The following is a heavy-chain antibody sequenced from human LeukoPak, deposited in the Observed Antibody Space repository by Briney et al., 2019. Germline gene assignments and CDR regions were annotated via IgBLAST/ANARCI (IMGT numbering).Heavy chain of an antibody. CDR1: GGSVSSYY. J-gene: IGHJ3*02. D-gene: IGHD3-16*01. Sequence: SETLSLTCTVSGGSVSSYYWSWIRQPPGKGLEWIGYIYYSGSTNYNPSLKSRVTISVDTSKNQFSLKLSSVTAADTAVCYCARDVFTDDAFDIWGQGTMVTVSS. CDR3: ARDVFTDDAFDI. CDR2: IYYSGST. V-gene: IGHV4-59*02.